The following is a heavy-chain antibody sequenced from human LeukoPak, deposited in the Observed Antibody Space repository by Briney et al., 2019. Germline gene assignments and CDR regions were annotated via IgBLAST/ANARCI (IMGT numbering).Heavy chain of an antibody. D-gene: IGHD3-9*01. CDR2: IYTSGST. CDR3: ARGGSYDILTGYYWFIDY. J-gene: IGHJ4*02. Sequence: SETLSLTCTVSGGSISSYYWSWIRQPAGKGLEWIGRIYTSGSTNYNPSLKSRVTISVDTSKNQFSLKLSSVTAADTAVYYCARGGSYDILTGYYWFIDYWGQGTLVTVSS. V-gene: IGHV4-4*07. CDR1: GGSISSYY.